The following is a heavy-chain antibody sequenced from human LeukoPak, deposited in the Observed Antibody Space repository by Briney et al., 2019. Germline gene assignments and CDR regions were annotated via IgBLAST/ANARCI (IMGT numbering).Heavy chain of an antibody. CDR1: GYTFTTYG. J-gene: IGHJ4*02. Sequence: ASVKVSCKTSGYTFTTYGLSWARQAPGQGLEWMGWINTGNGDTIYAHQLQGRFTMTTDTSTDTAYMELRNLISDDTALYFCARDFCYGAYCYHSLAYWGQGALVTVSS. V-gene: IGHV1-18*01. CDR2: INTGNGDT. D-gene: IGHD4/OR15-4a*01. CDR3: ARDFCYGAYCYHSLAY.